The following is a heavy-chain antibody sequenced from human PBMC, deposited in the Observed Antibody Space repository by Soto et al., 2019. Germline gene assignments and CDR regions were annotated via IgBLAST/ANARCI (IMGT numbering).Heavy chain of an antibody. D-gene: IGHD3-22*01. J-gene: IGHJ5*02. CDR1: GGSISSSSFY. V-gene: IGHV4-39*01. CDR2: IYYSGST. Sequence: PSETLSLTCTVSGGSISSSSFYCGWIRQPPGKGLEWIGSIYYSGSTYYNPSLKSRVTISVDTSKNQFSLKLSSVTAADTAVYYCAGGRITLRTWGQGTPVTVSS. CDR3: AGGRITLRT.